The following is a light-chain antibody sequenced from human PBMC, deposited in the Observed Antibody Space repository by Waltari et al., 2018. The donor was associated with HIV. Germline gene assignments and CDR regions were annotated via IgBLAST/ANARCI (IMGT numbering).Light chain of an antibody. CDR2: RNK. CDR1: SSNIGSKY. CDR3: ATWDDSLSGWV. V-gene: IGLV1-47*01. Sequence: QSVLTQPPSASGTPGQRVTISCSGGSSNIGSKYVYWYQQLPGTAPKLLMYRNKQRPPGFPGRFSCSKSGPSASLGISGLRSEDEAYYFCATWDDSLSGWVFGGGTNLTVL. J-gene: IGLJ3*02.